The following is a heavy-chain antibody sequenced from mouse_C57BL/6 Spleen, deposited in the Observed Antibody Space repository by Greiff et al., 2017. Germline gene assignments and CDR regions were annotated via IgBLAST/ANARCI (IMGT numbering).Heavy chain of an antibody. D-gene: IGHD2-4*01. CDR3: ARRDYDLFAY. J-gene: IGHJ3*01. CDR2: INPNNGGT. V-gene: IGHV1-18*01. CDR1: GYTFTDYN. Sequence: EVQLQQSGPELVKPGASVKIPCKASGYTFTDYNMDWVKQSHGKSLEWIGDINPNNGGTIYNQKFKGKATVTVDKSSSTAYMELRSLTSEDTAVYYCARRDYDLFAYWGQGTLVTVSA.